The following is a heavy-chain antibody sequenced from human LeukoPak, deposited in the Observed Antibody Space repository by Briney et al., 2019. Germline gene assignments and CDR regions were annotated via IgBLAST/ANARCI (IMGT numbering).Heavy chain of an antibody. V-gene: IGHV3-74*01. CDR2: INSDGSST. Sequence: PGGSLRLSCAASGFTFSSYWMHWVRQAPGKGLVWVSRINSDGSSTSYADSVKGRFTISRDNAKNTPYLQMNSLRAEDTAVYYCARSPGGTLRFLEWLLSGQFDYWGQGTLVTVSS. CDR1: GFTFSSYW. CDR3: ARSPGGTLRFLEWLLSGQFDY. J-gene: IGHJ4*02. D-gene: IGHD3-3*01.